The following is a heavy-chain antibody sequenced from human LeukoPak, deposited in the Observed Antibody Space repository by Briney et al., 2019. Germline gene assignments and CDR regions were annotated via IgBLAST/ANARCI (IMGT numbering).Heavy chain of an antibody. Sequence: GESLKISCKGSGYSFTSYWIGWVRQMPGKGLEWMGIIYPGDSATRYSPSFQGQVTISADKSISTAYLQWSSLKASDTAMYYCASTYYYDSSALGRIDYWGQGTLVTVSS. CDR3: ASTYYYDSSALGRIDY. D-gene: IGHD3-22*01. CDR2: IYPGDSAT. CDR1: GYSFTSYW. V-gene: IGHV5-51*01. J-gene: IGHJ4*02.